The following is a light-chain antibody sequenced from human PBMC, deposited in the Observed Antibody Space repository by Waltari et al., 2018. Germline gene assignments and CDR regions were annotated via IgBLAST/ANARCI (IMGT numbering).Light chain of an antibody. CDR3: QQYYSAALT. Sequence: SLLSGCSNGDVLGWYQEAPGQPPKLVSSWASTRESRVPDRFSGSGSGTDFTLTISSLQAGDGAVYYCQQYYSAALTFGGVTTVEIK. J-gene: IGKJ4*01. V-gene: IGKV4-1*01. CDR2: WAS. CDR1: SLLSGCSNGDV.